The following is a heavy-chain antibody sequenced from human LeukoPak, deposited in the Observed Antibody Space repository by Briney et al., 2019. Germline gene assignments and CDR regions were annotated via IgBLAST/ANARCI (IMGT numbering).Heavy chain of an antibody. Sequence: GGSLRLSFAASGFIFNNYAMHWVRQAPGKGLEWVTVISYDEENKYYADSVKGRFTISRDNSKNTLFLQMNSLRAEDTAVYYCARGLFLRFGEQSRHAFDIWGQGTMVTVSS. J-gene: IGHJ3*02. CDR2: ISYDEENK. V-gene: IGHV3-30*04. CDR1: GFIFNNYA. D-gene: IGHD3-10*01. CDR3: ARGLFLRFGEQSRHAFDI.